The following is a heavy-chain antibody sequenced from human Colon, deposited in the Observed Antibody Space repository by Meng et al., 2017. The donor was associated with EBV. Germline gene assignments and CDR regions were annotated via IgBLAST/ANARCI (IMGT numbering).Heavy chain of an antibody. V-gene: IGHV4-30-2*01. CDR3: VRDTRRGGGWFDP. D-gene: IGHD3-10*01. Sequence: LQASGCGRVRPSPSLSLTCAVSGDSINSGDYSWTWIRQPPGKGLEWIGYIYHGVNIYYTPSLRSRVTISVDKSRNQFSLKLTSVSAADTAVYYCVRDTRRGGGWFDPWGQGTLVTVSS. J-gene: IGHJ5*02. CDR1: GDSINSGDYS. CDR2: IYHGVNI.